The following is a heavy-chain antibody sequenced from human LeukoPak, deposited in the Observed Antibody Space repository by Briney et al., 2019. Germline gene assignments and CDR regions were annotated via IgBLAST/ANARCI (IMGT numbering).Heavy chain of an antibody. CDR1: GFTFSSYW. D-gene: IGHD6-19*01. J-gene: IGHJ4*02. Sequence: GGSLRLSCAASGFTFSSYWMSWVRQAPGKGLEWVANIKQDGSEKYYVDSVKGRFTISRDNAKNSLYLQMNGLRAEDTAVYYCAREGRGWSFDYFDYWGQGTLVTVSS. V-gene: IGHV3-7*01. CDR3: AREGRGWSFDYFDY. CDR2: IKQDGSEK.